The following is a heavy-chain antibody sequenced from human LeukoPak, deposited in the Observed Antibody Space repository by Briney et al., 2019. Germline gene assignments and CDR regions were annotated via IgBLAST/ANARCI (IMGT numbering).Heavy chain of an antibody. CDR3: AREDPPSPLLGY. CDR1: GFTFNSYW. J-gene: IGHJ4*02. CDR2: INSDGSST. V-gene: IGHV3-74*01. Sequence: GGSLRLSCAASGFTFNSYWMHWVRQAPGKGLVWVSRINSDGSSTSYADSVKGRFTISRDNAKNTLYLQMNSLRAEDTAVYYCAREDPPSPLLGYWGQGTLVTVSS. D-gene: IGHD3-16*01.